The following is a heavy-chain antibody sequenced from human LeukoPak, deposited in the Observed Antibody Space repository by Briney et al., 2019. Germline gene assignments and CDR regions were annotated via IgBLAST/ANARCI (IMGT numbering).Heavy chain of an antibody. V-gene: IGHV1-18*04. D-gene: IGHD3-16*02. CDR3: AREPRRIMITFGGVIGYGMDV. CDR1: GYTFTSYG. Sequence: ASVKVSCKASGYTFTSYGISWVRQAPGQGLEWMGWISAYNGNTNYAQKLQGRVTMTTDTSTSTAYMELRSLRSDDTAVYYCAREPRRIMITFGGVIGYGMDVWGQGTTVTVSS. J-gene: IGHJ6*02. CDR2: ISAYNGNT.